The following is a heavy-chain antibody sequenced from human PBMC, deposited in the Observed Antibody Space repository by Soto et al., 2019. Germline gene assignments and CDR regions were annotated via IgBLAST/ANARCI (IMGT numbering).Heavy chain of an antibody. J-gene: IGHJ4*02. CDR3: ARARATIAAAAIFDC. D-gene: IGHD6-13*01. CDR1: GGSISTSNG. Sequence: PSETQSLTCAVSGGSISTSNGWSWVRQPPGKGLEWIGEVYRTGSTTYNPSLESRLTISVDKSKNQFSLKLTSVTAADTAVYYCARARATIAAAAIFDCWGQGTLVTVSS. CDR2: VYRTGST. V-gene: IGHV4-4*02.